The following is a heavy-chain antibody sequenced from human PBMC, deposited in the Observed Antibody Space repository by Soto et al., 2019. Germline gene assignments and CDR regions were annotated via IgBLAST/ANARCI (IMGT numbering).Heavy chain of an antibody. V-gene: IGHV1-3*01. CDR2: INAGNGNT. J-gene: IGHJ5*02. D-gene: IGHD3-22*01. CDR3: ARDPQGGNYYDSSGYYAWFDP. Sequence: VRQSPGQMLEWMGWINAGNGNTKYSQKFQGRVTIARDTSASTAYMELSSLRSEDTAVYYCARDPQGGNYYDSSGYYAWFDPWGQGTLVTVSS.